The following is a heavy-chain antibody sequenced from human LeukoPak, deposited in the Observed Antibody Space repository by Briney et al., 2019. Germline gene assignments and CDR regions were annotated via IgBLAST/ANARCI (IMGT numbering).Heavy chain of an antibody. CDR2: IKSKTDGGTT. V-gene: IGHV3-15*01. CDR3: TARDGSGDF. Sequence: GRSLRLSCAASGFTSNNAWMSWVRPAPGKGLEWVGRIKSKTDGGTTDYAAPVKGRFTISRDDSKNTLYLQMNSLKTEDTAVCYCTARDGSGDFWGQGTLVTVSS. J-gene: IGHJ4*02. CDR1: GFTSNNAW. D-gene: IGHD1-26*01.